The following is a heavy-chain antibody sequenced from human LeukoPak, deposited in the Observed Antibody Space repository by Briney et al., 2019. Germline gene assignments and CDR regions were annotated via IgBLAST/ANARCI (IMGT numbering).Heavy chain of an antibody. Sequence: GGSLRFSCAASGFTVSNNYLHRVRQAPGKGLEWVSVIYSGGTTYYANSVKGRFTISRDSSKNTMYLQMNSLRVEDTAMYYCGRDVGPWGQGTLVTVSS. V-gene: IGHV3-53*01. CDR1: GFTVSNNY. CDR2: IYSGGTT. CDR3: GRDVGP. J-gene: IGHJ5*02.